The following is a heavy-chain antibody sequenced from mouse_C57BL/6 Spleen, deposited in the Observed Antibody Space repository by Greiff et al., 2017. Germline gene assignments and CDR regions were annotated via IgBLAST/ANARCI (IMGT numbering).Heavy chain of an antibody. CDR2: INPGSGGT. J-gene: IGHJ3*01. CDR3: ARRAY. CDR1: GYAFTNYL. V-gene: IGHV1-54*01. Sequence: QVQLQQSGAELVRPGTSVKVSCKASGYAFTNYLIEWVKQRPGQGLEWIGVINPGSGGTNYNEKFKGKAKLTAEKSSSTAYMQLSSLTSADSAVYFCARRAYWGQGTLVTVSA.